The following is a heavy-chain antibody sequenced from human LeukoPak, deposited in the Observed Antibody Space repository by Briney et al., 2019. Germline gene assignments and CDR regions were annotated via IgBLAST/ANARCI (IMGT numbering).Heavy chain of an antibody. D-gene: IGHD3-22*01. CDR1: GFTCSAHW. J-gene: IGHJ4*02. V-gene: IGHV3-7*01. CDR2: IKEDESEK. CDR3: AKVYYDNSGYRPLDF. Sequence: GSLRLSCAATGFTCSAHWMSWVRQAPGKGLEWAAHIKEDESEKHYVDSVKGRFTISRDNAKNSLYLQMNSLRVEDTAVYYCAKVYYDNSGYRPLDFWGQGTLVTVSS.